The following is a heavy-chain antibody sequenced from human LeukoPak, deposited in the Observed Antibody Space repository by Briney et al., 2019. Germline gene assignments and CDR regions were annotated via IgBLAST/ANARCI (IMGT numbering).Heavy chain of an antibody. D-gene: IGHD2-15*01. V-gene: IGHV3-64*01. J-gene: IGHJ4*02. CDR2: ISSNGGST. CDR1: GFTFSSYA. Sequence: GGSLRLSCAASGFTFSSYAMHWVRQAPGKGLEYVSAISSNGGSTLYANSVKGRFTISRDNSKNTLYLQMDSLRAEDMDVYYCGRVALLGNDYWGQGTLVTVSS. CDR3: GRVALLGNDY.